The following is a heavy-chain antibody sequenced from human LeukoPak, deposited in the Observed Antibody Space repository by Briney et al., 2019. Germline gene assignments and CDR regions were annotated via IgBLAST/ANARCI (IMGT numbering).Heavy chain of an antibody. J-gene: IGHJ6*02. CDR3: VRDTEYSSSSFILYYYGMDV. D-gene: IGHD6-6*01. V-gene: IGHV3-21*01. Sequence: GGSLRLSCAASGFTFSSYSMNWVRQAPGKGLEWVSSISSSSSYIYYADSVKGRFTISRDNAKNSLYLQMNSLRAEDTAVYYCVRDTEYSSSSFILYYYGMDVWGQGTTVTVSS. CDR2: ISSSSSYI. CDR1: GFTFSSYS.